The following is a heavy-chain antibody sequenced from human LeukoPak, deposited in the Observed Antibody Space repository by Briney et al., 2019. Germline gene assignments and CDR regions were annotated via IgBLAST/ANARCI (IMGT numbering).Heavy chain of an antibody. CDR1: GGSISSSNW. Sequence: SETLSLTCAVSGGSISSSNWWSWVRQPPGKGLEWIGEIYHSGSTNYNPSLKSRVIISVDKSKNQFSLKLSSVTAADTAVYYCARDSWAHPPYCSGGSCAGWFDPWGQGTLVTVSS. CDR3: ARDSWAHPPYCSGGSCAGWFDP. J-gene: IGHJ5*02. D-gene: IGHD2-15*01. CDR2: IYHSGST. V-gene: IGHV4-4*02.